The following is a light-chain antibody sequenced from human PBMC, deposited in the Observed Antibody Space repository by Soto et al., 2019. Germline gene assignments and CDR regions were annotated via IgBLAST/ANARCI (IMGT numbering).Light chain of an antibody. CDR1: QRIRTNY. J-gene: IGKJ1*01. Sequence: PGETATLSCMASQRIRTNYVAWYQQKPGQAPRLLIYDASTRATGIPDRFSGSGSGTDFTLTINRLEPEDFAMYYCQQYGSSPRTLGQGTKVDIK. CDR3: QQYGSSPRT. CDR2: DAS. V-gene: IGKV3-20*01.